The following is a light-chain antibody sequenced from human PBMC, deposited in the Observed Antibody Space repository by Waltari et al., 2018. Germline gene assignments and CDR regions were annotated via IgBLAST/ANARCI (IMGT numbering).Light chain of an antibody. CDR1: SGSIATYS. Sequence: NFMLAQPHSVSESPGKTVTISCTRSSGSIATYSVQWYRQCPGSAPTTLIYENNQRPSGVPGRFSGSIDSSSNSASLTISGLQSDDEADYFCQTFDVTNRVVFGGGTRLTVL. CDR3: QTFDVTNRVV. V-gene: IGLV6-57*04. CDR2: ENN. J-gene: IGLJ2*01.